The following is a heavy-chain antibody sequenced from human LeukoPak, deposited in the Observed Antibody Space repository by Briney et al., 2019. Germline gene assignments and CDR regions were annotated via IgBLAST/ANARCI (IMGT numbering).Heavy chain of an antibody. D-gene: IGHD5-18*01. CDR1: GFTVSSNY. CDR2: IYSGGST. CDR3: ARDPKGYGPSYYYGMDV. Sequence: AGSLRLSCAASGFTVSSNYMSWVRQAPGKGLEWVADIYSGGSTYYADSVKGRFTISRDNSKNTLYLQMSSLRAEDTAVYYCARDPKGYGPSYYYGMDVWGQGTTVTVSS. V-gene: IGHV3-53*01. J-gene: IGHJ6*02.